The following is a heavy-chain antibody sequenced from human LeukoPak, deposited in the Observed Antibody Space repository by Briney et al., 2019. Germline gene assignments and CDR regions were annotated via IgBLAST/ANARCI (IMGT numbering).Heavy chain of an antibody. Sequence: PGGSLRLSCAASGFTFSSYAMHWVRQAPGKGLEWVAVISYDGSNKYYADSVKGRFTISRDNSKNTLYLQMNGLRAEDTAVYYCARGYSSGWYSDWGQGTLVTVSS. CDR3: ARGYSSGWYSD. CDR2: ISYDGSNK. V-gene: IGHV3-30-3*01. J-gene: IGHJ4*02. CDR1: GFTFSSYA. D-gene: IGHD6-19*01.